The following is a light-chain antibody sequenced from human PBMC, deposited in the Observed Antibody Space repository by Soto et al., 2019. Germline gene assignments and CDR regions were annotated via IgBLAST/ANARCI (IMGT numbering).Light chain of an antibody. CDR1: QAISSY. CDR2: ATS. Sequence: IQLTQSPSSLSVSVGDRVTITCRASQAISSYLAWYQQKPGKAPKLLIYATSTLQSGVPSRFSGSGTGTVFTLTISSLQPEDFATYYCQQLDTYPITFGQGTRLEIK. V-gene: IGKV1-9*01. J-gene: IGKJ5*01. CDR3: QQLDTYPIT.